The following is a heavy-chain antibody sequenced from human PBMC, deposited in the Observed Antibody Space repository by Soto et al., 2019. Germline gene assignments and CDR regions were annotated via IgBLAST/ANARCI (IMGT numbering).Heavy chain of an antibody. D-gene: IGHD1-1*01. CDR2: ISVFNGYA. Sequence: QVQLVQSGPELKKPGASVKVSCKTSGYSFYNSGISWVRQAPGQGLEWMWWISVFNGYAHYAQKFQGRVSMTADTLTSTAYMELRGLRSDDTAMYYCSKNGTSWFASWGQGTPVTVSS. CDR3: SKNGTSWFAS. CDR1: GYSFYNSG. V-gene: IGHV1-18*01. J-gene: IGHJ5*01.